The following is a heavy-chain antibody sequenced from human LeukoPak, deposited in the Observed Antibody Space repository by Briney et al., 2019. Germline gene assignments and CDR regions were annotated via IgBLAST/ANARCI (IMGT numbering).Heavy chain of an antibody. J-gene: IGHJ5*02. CDR2: IYYSGST. Sequence: SETLSLTCTVSSGSITRDYWSWIRQPPGRGLEWIGDIYYSGSTNYNPSLKSRVTISVDKSKNQFSLKLSSVTAADTAVYYCARELGYCSGGSCYDWFDPWGQGTLVTVSS. D-gene: IGHD2-15*01. CDR1: SGSITRDY. CDR3: ARELGYCSGGSCYDWFDP. V-gene: IGHV4-59*12.